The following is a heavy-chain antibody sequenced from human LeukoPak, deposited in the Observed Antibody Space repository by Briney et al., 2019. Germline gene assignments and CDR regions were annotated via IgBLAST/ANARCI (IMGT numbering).Heavy chain of an antibody. D-gene: IGHD1-26*01. Sequence: GASVEVSCKASGYTFTGYFMHWVRQAPGQGLEWMGRINLNSGGTYYAQNFQGRVTMTRDTSISTAYVELSRLTSDDTAVYYCARDLSSTSNWEFDYWGQGTLVTVSS. CDR3: ARDLSSTSNWEFDY. CDR1: GYTFTGYF. V-gene: IGHV1-2*06. CDR2: INLNSGGT. J-gene: IGHJ4*02.